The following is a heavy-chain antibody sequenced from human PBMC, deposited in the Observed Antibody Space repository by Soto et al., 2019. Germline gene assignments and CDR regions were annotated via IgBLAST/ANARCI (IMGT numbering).Heavy chain of an antibody. CDR1: GDSFGSYA. Sequence: QMQLVQSGPEVKKPVSSVKVSCKASGDSFGSYAVSWVRQAPGQGLEWMGAIIPVFGTTNYTQKFQGRVTITADDSTTTAYMELSSLRSDDTAVYYCAREPFGRFDPWGQGTLVTVSS. J-gene: IGHJ5*02. CDR2: IIPVFGTT. V-gene: IGHV1-69*01. D-gene: IGHD3-10*01. CDR3: AREPFGRFDP.